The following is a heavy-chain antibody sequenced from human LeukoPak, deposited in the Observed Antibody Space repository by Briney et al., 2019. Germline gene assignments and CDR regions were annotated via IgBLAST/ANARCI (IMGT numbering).Heavy chain of an antibody. CDR2: INPNSGGT. J-gene: IGHJ6*03. CDR3: ARTIAAAGNYCYYYYMDV. Sequence: ASVKVSCKASGYTFTGYYMHWVRQAPGQGLEWMGWINPNSGGTNYAQKFQGRVTMTRDTSISTAYMELSRLRSDDTAVYYCARTIAAAGNYCYYYYMDVWGKGTTVTVSS. D-gene: IGHD6-13*01. CDR1: GYTFTGYY. V-gene: IGHV1-2*02.